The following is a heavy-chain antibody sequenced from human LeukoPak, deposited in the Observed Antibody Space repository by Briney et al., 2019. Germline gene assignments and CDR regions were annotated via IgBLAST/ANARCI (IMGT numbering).Heavy chain of an antibody. V-gene: IGHV3-23*01. Sequence: GGSLRLSCAASGFTFTNYAMNWVRQAPEKGLEWVSTIHGGGDVTYYADSVKGRFTISRDNSKNTLYLQMNSLRAEDTAVYYCANYYYDTSGYKNWGQGTLVTVSS. CDR3: ANYYYDTSGYKN. CDR1: GFTFTNYA. CDR2: IHGGGDVT. J-gene: IGHJ4*02. D-gene: IGHD3-22*01.